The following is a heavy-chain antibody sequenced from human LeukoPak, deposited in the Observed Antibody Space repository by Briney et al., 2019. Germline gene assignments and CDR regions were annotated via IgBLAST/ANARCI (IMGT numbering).Heavy chain of an antibody. V-gene: IGHV1-2*02. D-gene: IGHD6-6*01. CDR2: INPNSGGT. CDR1: GYTFTGYY. J-gene: IGHJ4*02. CDR3: ARLAAQGYYFDY. Sequence: ASVKVSCKASGYTFTGYYMHWVRQAPGQGLEWMGWINPNSGGTNYAQKFQGRVTMTRDTSISTAYMELSTLRSDDTAVYYCARLAAQGYYFDYWGQGTLVTVSS.